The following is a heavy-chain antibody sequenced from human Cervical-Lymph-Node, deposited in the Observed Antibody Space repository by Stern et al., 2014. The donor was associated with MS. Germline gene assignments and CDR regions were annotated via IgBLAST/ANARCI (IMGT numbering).Heavy chain of an antibody. D-gene: IGHD3-10*01. CDR1: GFTFSSYA. J-gene: IGHJ4*02. CDR3: AKGGGFYGSGTQFDY. V-gene: IGHV3-23*04. Sequence: EVQLVESGGGLVQSGGSLRLSCAASGFTFSSYAMSWVRQAPGKGLEWVSVISGSGGSKNYADSVKGRFTISRDNSKNTLYLQMNSLRVEDTAVYYCAKGGGFYGSGTQFDYWGQGTLVTVSS. CDR2: ISGSGGSK.